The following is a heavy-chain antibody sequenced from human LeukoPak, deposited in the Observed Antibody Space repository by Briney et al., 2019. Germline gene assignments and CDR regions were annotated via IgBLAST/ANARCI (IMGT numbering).Heavy chain of an antibody. CDR3: ARVVRYGDYYHFDY. V-gene: IGHV1-18*04. CDR1: GYTFSSYG. Sequence: ASVKVSCTASGYTFSSYGISWWRQSAGHRLEWMGWINAYNGNTNYAQKLKGRVTMTTDTSTSTAYMELRSLRSDDTAVYYCARVVRYGDYYHFDYWGQGTLVTVSS. J-gene: IGHJ4*02. D-gene: IGHD4-17*01. CDR2: INAYNGNT.